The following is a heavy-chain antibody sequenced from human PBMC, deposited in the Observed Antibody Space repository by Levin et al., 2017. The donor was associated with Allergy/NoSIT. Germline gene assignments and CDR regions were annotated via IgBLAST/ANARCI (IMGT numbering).Heavy chain of an antibody. CDR2: ISTSATYI. CDR3: ARGPCSGGVCNMGDWFDP. V-gene: IGHV3-21*01. D-gene: IGHD2-8*02. CDR1: GFSFSSHN. J-gene: IGHJ5*02. Sequence: GGSLRLSCAAPGFSFSSHNMNWVRQAPEKGLEWVSSISTSATYIDYADSVRGRFTIPRDDAKNSLYLQMNSLRVEDTAVYYCARGPCSGGVCNMGDWFDPWGQGTLVTVSS.